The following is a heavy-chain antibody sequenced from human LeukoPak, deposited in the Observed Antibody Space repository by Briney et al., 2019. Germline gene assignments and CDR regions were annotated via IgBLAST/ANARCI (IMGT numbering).Heavy chain of an antibody. J-gene: IGHJ4*02. D-gene: IGHD1-26*01. V-gene: IGHV4-39*01. CDR1: GGSIRSSSYY. Sequence: SETLSLTCSVSGGSIRSSSYYWGWIRPPPGKGLEWIGTIHYTGSTYYTPSLKSRVTVSVDTSNNQFSLKVSSVTAADTAVYYCARHPSGSSFDYWGQGNLVAVSS. CDR2: IHYTGST. CDR3: ARHPSGSSFDY.